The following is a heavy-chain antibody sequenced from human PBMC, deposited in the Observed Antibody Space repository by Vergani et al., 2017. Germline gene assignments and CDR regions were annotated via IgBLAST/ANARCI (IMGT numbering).Heavy chain of an antibody. D-gene: IGHD5-12*01. Sequence: QVQLQQWGAGLLKPSETLSLTCAVYGGSFSGYYWSWIRQPPGKGLEWIGRIYTSGSTNYNPSLKSRVTISVDTSKNQFSLKLSSVTAADTAVYYCAREILLGWLRIDPWGQGTLVTVSS. J-gene: IGHJ5*02. CDR2: IYTSGST. V-gene: IGHV4-59*10. CDR3: AREILLGWLRIDP. CDR1: GGSFSGYY.